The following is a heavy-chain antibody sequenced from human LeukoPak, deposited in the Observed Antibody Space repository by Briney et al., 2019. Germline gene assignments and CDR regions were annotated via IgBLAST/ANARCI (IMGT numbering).Heavy chain of an antibody. CDR3: ARGGASPGWFDP. D-gene: IGHD4/OR15-4a*01. V-gene: IGHV4-4*07. CDR1: GGSISDYY. Sequence: SETLSPTCTVSGGSISDYYWSWIRQPAGKGLEWIGRIYTSGSTNYNPSLKSRVTMSVDTSKNQFSLKLSSVTAADTAVYYCARGGASPGWFDPWGQGTLVTVSS. CDR2: IYTSGST. J-gene: IGHJ5*02.